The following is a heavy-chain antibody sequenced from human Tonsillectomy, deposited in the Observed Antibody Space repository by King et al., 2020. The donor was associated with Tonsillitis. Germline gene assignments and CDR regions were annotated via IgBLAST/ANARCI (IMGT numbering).Heavy chain of an antibody. CDR3: ARGQYSSSWYY. CDR2: INHSGST. D-gene: IGHD6-13*01. Sequence: VPLKQWGAGLLKPSETLSLTCAVYGGSFSGYYWSWIRQPPGKGLEWIGEINHSGSTNYNPSLKSRVTISVDTSKNQFSLKLSSVTAADTAVYYCARGQYSSSWYYWGQGTLVTVSS. J-gene: IGHJ4*02. CDR1: GGSFSGYY. V-gene: IGHV4-34*01.